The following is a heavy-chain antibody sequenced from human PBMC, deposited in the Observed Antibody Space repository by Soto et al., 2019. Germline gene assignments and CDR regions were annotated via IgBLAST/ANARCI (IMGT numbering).Heavy chain of an antibody. V-gene: IGHV1-69*01. J-gene: IGHJ6*02. CDR1: GGTFSSYA. CDR2: IIPIFGTA. CDR3: ARTTMGDSCYVYYYYGMDV. D-gene: IGHD5-12*01. Sequence: QVQLVQSGAEVKKPGSSVKVSCKASGGTFSSYAISWVRQAPGQGLEWMGGIIPIFGTANYAQKFQGRVTITADASTRTDYMEMSSLRSEDTAVYYCARTTMGDSCYVYYYYGMDVWGQGTTVTVSS.